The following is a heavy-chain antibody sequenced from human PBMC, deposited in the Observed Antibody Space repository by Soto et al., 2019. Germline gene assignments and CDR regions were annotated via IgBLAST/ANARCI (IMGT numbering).Heavy chain of an antibody. CDR1: GDTVSSNSTA. V-gene: IGHV6-1*01. Sequence: SQPLALTCALSGDTVSSNSTAWKWIRQSPSRGVAWVGRTYYRSEWYNDYAVSVKSTITINPDTSKNHLSVQVNSVTPEDTAVYYSARDEGVITGATRRFDSYSGTDLSGQGTTVTGAS. CDR2: TYYRSEWYN. CDR3: ARDEGVITGATRRFDSYSGTDL. D-gene: IGHD1-7*01. J-gene: IGHJ6*02.